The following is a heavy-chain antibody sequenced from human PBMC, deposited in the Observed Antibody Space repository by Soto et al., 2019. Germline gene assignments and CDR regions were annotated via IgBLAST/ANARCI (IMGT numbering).Heavy chain of an antibody. Sequence: PGGSLRLSCAASGFTVSSNYMSWVRQAPGKGLEWVSVIYSGGSTYYADSVKGRFTISRDNSKNTLYLQMNSLRAEDTAVYYCARDVGGNRDYYYGSGSEQDAFDIWGQGTMVTVSS. D-gene: IGHD3-10*01. V-gene: IGHV3-66*01. CDR1: GFTVSSNY. CDR2: IYSGGST. J-gene: IGHJ3*02. CDR3: ARDVGGNRDYYYGSGSEQDAFDI.